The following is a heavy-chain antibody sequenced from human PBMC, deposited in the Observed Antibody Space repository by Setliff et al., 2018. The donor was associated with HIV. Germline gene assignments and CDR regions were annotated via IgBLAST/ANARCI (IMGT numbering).Heavy chain of an antibody. V-gene: IGHV3-23*01. Sequence: PGGSLRLSCASSGFTFSSYAMNWVRQAPGKGLEWFSAITGGGDHTYYADSVKGRFTISRDNSRNTVYLQMNSPRAEDTAVYYCAKYGSGNSGRGGFDYWGQGTLVTVSS. CDR2: ITGGGDHT. CDR1: GFTFSSYA. D-gene: IGHD6-19*01. J-gene: IGHJ4*02. CDR3: AKYGSGNSGRGGFDY.